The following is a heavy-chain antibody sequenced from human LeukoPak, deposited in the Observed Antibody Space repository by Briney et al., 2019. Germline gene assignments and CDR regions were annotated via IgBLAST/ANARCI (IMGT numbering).Heavy chain of an antibody. J-gene: IGHJ4*02. CDR2: IYSGGST. Sequence: PGGSLRLSCAASGFTVSSNYMSWVRQAPGKGLEWVSVIYSGGSTYSADSVRGRFTISRDNSKNTLYLQMNSLRAEDTAVYYCARPGHGPTDYWGQGTLVTVSS. CDR3: ARPGHGPTDY. CDR1: GFTVSSNY. V-gene: IGHV3-53*01.